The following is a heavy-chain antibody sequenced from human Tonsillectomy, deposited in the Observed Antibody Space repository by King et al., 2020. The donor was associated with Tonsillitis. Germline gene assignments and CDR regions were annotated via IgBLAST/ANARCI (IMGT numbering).Heavy chain of an antibody. CDR3: ATLRLRFLPV. CDR2: IWYDGSNK. Sequence: VQLVESGGGVAQPGRSLRLSCATSGFIFNTYAMHWVRQAPGKGLEWVAVIWYDGSNKYYIDPVKGRFTISRDNSKNTLYLQMNNLKAEDTAVYYCATLRLRFLPVWGEGTTVTVSS. D-gene: IGHD3-3*01. J-gene: IGHJ6*04. CDR1: GFIFNTYA. V-gene: IGHV3-33*08.